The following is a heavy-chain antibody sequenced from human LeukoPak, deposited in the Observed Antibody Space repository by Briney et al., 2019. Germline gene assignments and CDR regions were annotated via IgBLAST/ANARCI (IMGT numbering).Heavy chain of an antibody. D-gene: IGHD6-6*01. J-gene: IGHJ4*02. CDR1: GFTFSSYA. CDR2: ISYDGSNK. Sequence: HAGGSLRLSCAASGFTFSSYAMHWVRQAPGKGLEWVAVISYDGSNKYYADSVKGRFTISRDNSKNTLYLQMNSLRAEDTAVYYCARDLVLEYSSSSSYWGQGTLVTVSS. CDR3: ARDLVLEYSSSSSY. V-gene: IGHV3-30-3*01.